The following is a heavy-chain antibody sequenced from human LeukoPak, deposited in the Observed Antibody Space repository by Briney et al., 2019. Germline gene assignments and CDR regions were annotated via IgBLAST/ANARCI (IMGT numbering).Heavy chain of an antibody. J-gene: IGHJ4*02. CDR1: GFTLSIYC. D-gene: IGHD5-18*01. CDR2: IKQDGSKK. Sequence: PGGPLRLSCAASGFTLSIYCIICLRDAPREGREGVANIKQDGSKKYYVDSVKGRFTISRDNAKNSLYLQMNSLRAEDTAVYYCARLAKIELWLGDYDYWGQGTLVTVSS. CDR3: ARLAKIELWLGDYDY. V-gene: IGHV3-7*01.